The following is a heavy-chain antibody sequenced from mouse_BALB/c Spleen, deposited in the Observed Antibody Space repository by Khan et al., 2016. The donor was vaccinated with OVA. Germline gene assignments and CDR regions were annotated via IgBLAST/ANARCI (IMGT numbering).Heavy chain of an antibody. Sequence: EVKLLESGPDLVKPSQSLSLTCTVTGYSFTSGYSRHWIRQFPGNKLEWMGYIYYSGSINYNQTLKSRISITRDKSKSKFFLQLNSVTTEDTATYYCVRDGNYMDYWGQGTSVTVPS. CDR2: IYYSGSI. D-gene: IGHD2-1*01. CDR3: VRDGNYMDY. CDR1: GYSFTSGYS. V-gene: IGHV3-1*02. J-gene: IGHJ4*01.